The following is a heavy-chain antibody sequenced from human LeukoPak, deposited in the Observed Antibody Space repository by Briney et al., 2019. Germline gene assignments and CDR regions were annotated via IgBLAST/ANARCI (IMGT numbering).Heavy chain of an antibody. CDR1: GGSISSSNYY. D-gene: IGHD2-21*02. CDR3: ARDLRVVVTAIFDF. CDR2: IFYSGST. Sequence: NPSETLSLTCTVSGGSISSSNYYWGWIRQPPGKGLEWIGSIFYSGSTYYNPSLKSRVTISVDTSKKQFSLKLNSVTAADTAMYYCARDLRVVVTAIFDFWGQGTLVTVSS. J-gene: IGHJ4*02. V-gene: IGHV4-39*07.